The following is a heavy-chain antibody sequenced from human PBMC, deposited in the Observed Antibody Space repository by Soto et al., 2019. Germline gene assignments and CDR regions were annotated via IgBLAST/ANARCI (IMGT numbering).Heavy chain of an antibody. Sequence: SLRLSCAASGFTFSSYAMSWVRRAPGKGLEWVSAISGSGGSTYYADSVKGRFTISRDNSKNTLYLQMNSLRAEDTAVYYCARDERLAVPFDYWGQGTPVTVSS. CDR1: GFTFSSYA. D-gene: IGHD6-19*01. V-gene: IGHV3-23*01. CDR3: ARDERLAVPFDY. CDR2: ISGSGGST. J-gene: IGHJ4*02.